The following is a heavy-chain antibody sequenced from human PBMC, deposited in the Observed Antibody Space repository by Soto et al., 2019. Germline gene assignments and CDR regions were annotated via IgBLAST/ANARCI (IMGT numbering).Heavy chain of an antibody. CDR3: ARDGRELELHDGYYYYGMDV. V-gene: IGHV3-23*01. J-gene: IGHJ6*02. D-gene: IGHD1-7*01. CDR2: ISGSGGST. CDR1: GFTFSSYA. Sequence: EVQLLESGGGLVQPGGSLRLSCAASGFTFSSYAMSWVRQAPGKGLEWVSAISGSGGSTYYADSVKGRFTISRNNSKNTLYLQMNSLRAEDTAVYYCARDGRELELHDGYYYYGMDVWGQGTTVTVSS.